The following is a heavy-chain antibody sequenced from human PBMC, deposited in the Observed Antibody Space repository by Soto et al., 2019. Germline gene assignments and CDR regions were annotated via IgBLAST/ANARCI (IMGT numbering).Heavy chain of an antibody. V-gene: IGHV3-49*04. D-gene: IGHD2-2*03. Sequence: SLRVSCNGSGFRFSEHAMSWVRQAPGKGLEWVGFIRNTPYGGTTDYAASVRGRFTISRDDSERIAYLQMNSLKTEDSGVYYCSRGSFGYYGPWGPGTLVTVSS. CDR1: GFRFSEHA. CDR3: SRGSFGYYGP. J-gene: IGHJ5*02. CDR2: IRNTPYGGTT.